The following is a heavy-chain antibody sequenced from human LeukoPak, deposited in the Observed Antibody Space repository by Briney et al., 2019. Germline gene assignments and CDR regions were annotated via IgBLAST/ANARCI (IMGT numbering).Heavy chain of an antibody. Sequence: PGGSLRLSCAASGFTFGSYSMNWVRQAPGKGLEWVSYISSSSSTIYYADSVRGRFTISRDNAKNSLFLQMNSLRAEDTAVYYCPRAPPEIGGYSPEYFRHWGQGTLVTVSS. J-gene: IGHJ1*01. V-gene: IGHV3-48*01. D-gene: IGHD3-22*01. CDR3: PRAPPEIGGYSPEYFRH. CDR2: ISSSSSTI. CDR1: GFTFGSYS.